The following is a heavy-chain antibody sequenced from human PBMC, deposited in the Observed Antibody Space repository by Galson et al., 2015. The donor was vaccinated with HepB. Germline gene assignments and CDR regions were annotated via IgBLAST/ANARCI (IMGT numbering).Heavy chain of an antibody. CDR2: INPSGGST. CDR3: AGGDHVDIVATWMDV. D-gene: IGHD5-12*01. J-gene: IGHJ6*02. V-gene: IGHV1-46*01. Sequence: SVKVSCKASGYTFTRYYMHWVRQAPGQGLEWMGIINPSGGSTSYAQKFQGRVTMTRDTSTSTVYMELSSLRSEDTAVYYYAGGDHVDIVATWMDVWGQGTTVTVSS. CDR1: GYTFTRYY.